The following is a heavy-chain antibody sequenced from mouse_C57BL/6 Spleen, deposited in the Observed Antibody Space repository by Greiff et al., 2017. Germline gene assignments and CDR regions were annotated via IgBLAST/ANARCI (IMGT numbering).Heavy chain of an antibody. CDR3: ARRGSSYRYFDV. D-gene: IGHD1-1*01. CDR1: GYTFTSYW. CDR2: INPSNGGT. V-gene: IGHV1-53*01. J-gene: IGHJ1*03. Sequence: QVQLQQPGTELVKPGASVKLSCKASGYTFTSYWMHWVKQRPGQGLEWIGNINPSNGGTNYNEQFKSKATLTVDKSSSTAYLPLSSLTSEDSAVYYCARRGSSYRYFDVWGTGTTVTVSS.